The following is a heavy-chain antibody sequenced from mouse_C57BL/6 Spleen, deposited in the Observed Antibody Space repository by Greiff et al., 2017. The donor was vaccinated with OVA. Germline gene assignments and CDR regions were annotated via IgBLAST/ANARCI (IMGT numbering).Heavy chain of an antibody. CDR3: AREGEAWYFDV. J-gene: IGHJ1*03. CDR1: GFTFSSYA. CDR2: ISDGGSYT. Sequence: EVMLVESGGGLVKPGGSLKLSCAASGFTFSSYAMSWVRQTPETRLEWVATISDGGSYTYYPDNVKGRFTISRDNAKNNLYLQMSHLKSEDTARYYCAREGEAWYFDVWGTGTTVTVSS. V-gene: IGHV5-4*01.